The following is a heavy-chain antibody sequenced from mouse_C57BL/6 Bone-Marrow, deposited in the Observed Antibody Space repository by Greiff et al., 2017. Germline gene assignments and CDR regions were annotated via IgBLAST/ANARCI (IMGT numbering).Heavy chain of an antibody. CDR3: ARSYDYDDYTMDY. CDR1: GYTFTNYW. V-gene: IGHV1-64*01. CDR2: MHPNGGSP. Sequence: VQLQQPGAELVKPGASVKLSCKASGYTFTNYWMHWVKQRPGQGLEWIGMMHPNGGSPDYNEKFKGEATLSGDKSSRTAYMELSSLTSEDSAVYDCARSYDYDDYTMDYGGQGTSVTVSS. J-gene: IGHJ4*01. D-gene: IGHD2-4*01.